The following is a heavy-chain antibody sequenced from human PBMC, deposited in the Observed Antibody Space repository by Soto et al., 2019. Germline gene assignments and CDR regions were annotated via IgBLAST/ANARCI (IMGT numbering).Heavy chain of an antibody. D-gene: IGHD3-16*01. CDR2: IYPDDSDT. V-gene: IGHV5-51*01. Sequence: PGESLKISCQGSGDTFSGYWIAWVRQMPGKGLEWMGIIYPDDSDTRYSPSFQGQVTISADKSISTAFLQMNSLRAEDTAVYYCARDPATYYDYVWGLYGMDVWGQGTTVTVSS. J-gene: IGHJ6*02. CDR3: ARDPATYYDYVWGLYGMDV. CDR1: GDTFSGYW.